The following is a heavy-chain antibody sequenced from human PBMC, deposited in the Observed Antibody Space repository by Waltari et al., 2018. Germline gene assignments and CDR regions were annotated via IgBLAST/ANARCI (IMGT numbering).Heavy chain of an antibody. D-gene: IGHD3-3*01. CDR3: AREVGRFLWGSDAFDI. CDR2: IIPIFGTA. V-gene: IGHV1-69*06. CDR1: GYNFTSYG. J-gene: IGHJ3*02. Sequence: QVQLVQSGAEVKKPGASVTVSCKASGYNFTSYGISWVRQAHGQGLEWMGRIIPIFGTANYAQKFQGRVTITADKSTSTAYMELSSLRSEDTAVYYCAREVGRFLWGSDAFDIWGQGTMVTVSS.